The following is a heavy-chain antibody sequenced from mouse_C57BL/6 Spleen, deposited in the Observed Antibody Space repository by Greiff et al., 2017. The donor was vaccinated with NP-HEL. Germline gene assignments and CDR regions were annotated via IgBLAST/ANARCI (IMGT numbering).Heavy chain of an antibody. D-gene: IGHD1-1*01. V-gene: IGHV1-18*01. J-gene: IGHJ1*03. Sequence: VQLKQSGPELVKPGASVKIPCKASGYTFTDYNMDWVKQSHGKSLEWIGDINPNNGGTIYNQKFKGKATLTVDKSSSTAYMELRSLTSEDTAVYYCARGHYGSSSHWYFDVWGTGTTVTVSS. CDR3: ARGHYGSSSHWYFDV. CDR2: INPNNGGT. CDR1: GYTFTDYN.